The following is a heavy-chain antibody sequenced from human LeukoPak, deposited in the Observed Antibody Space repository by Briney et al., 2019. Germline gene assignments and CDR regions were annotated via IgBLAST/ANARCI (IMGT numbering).Heavy chain of an antibody. Sequence: SEPLSLPCTVSGDSISSGDQYWSWIRQPPGKGLERIWYIYYSGSIYYNPYLKSRLIMSGDMSKTQFSLSLSSLTAANSAVYYCAKAAADKNSLYLFDYLGQGTLVTVSS. D-gene: IGHD2-8*01. V-gene: IGHV4-30-4*01. CDR3: AKAAADKNSLYLFDY. CDR1: GDSISSGDQY. J-gene: IGHJ4*02. CDR2: IYYSGSI.